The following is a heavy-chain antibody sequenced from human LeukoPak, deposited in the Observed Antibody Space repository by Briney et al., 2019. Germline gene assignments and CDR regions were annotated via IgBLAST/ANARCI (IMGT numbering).Heavy chain of an antibody. CDR1: GGSITSSSYY. Sequence: SETLSLTCTVSGGSITSSSYYWGWIRQPPGKGLEWIGSIYYSVSTYYNPSLKSRVTISVDTSKNQFSLKLSSVTAAETAVYYCARYSSGWNYYYYGMDVWGQGTTVTVSS. D-gene: IGHD6-19*01. CDR3: ARYSSGWNYYYYGMDV. V-gene: IGHV4-39*01. J-gene: IGHJ6*02. CDR2: IYYSVST.